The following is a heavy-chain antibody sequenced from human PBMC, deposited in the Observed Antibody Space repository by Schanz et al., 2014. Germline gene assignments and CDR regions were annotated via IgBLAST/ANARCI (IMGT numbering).Heavy chain of an antibody. CDR3: VKTDAGWRFDY. CDR2: ISDRGDGT. V-gene: IGHV3-23*01. CDR1: GFTFTTFA. D-gene: IGHD6-19*01. Sequence: LDSGGGFVQPGGSLRLSCATSGFTFTTFAMTWVRQAPGKGLEWVSGISDRGDGTNYGDSVRGRFTISRDNSRNTVYLQMNNVGVDDTATYYCVKTDAGWRFDYWGQGTLVIVSS. J-gene: IGHJ4*02.